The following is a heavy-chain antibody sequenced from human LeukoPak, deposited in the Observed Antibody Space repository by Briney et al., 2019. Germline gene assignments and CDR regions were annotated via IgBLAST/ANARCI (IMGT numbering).Heavy chain of an antibody. V-gene: IGHV5-51*01. D-gene: IGHD2-2*01. J-gene: IGHJ6*02. Sequence: AASLKISCTGSGYSFTSYWIGWVRQMPGKGLEWMGIIYPGDSDTRYSPSFQGQVTISADKSISTAYLQWSSLKASATAMYYCARRYCSSTSCLRGMDVWGQGTTVTVSS. CDR3: ARRYCSSTSCLRGMDV. CDR2: IYPGDSDT. CDR1: GYSFTSYW.